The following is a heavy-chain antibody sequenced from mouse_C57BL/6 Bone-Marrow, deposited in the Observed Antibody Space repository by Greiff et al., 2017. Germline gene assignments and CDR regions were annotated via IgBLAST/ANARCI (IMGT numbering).Heavy chain of an antibody. V-gene: IGHV1-69*01. CDR1: GYTFTSYW. J-gene: IGHJ3*01. D-gene: IGHD2-2*01. CDR2: IDPSDSYT. Sequence: QVQLQQPGAELVMPGASVKLSCKASGYTFTSYWMHWVKQRPGQGLEWIGEIDPSDSYTNYNQKFKGKSTLTVDKSSSTAYMQLSSLTSEDSAVYYCARGYYVYDFWFAYWGQGTLVTVSA. CDR3: ARGYYVYDFWFAY.